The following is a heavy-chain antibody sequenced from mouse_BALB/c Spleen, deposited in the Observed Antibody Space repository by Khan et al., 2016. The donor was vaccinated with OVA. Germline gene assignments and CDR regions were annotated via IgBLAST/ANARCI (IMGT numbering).Heavy chain of an antibody. CDR2: INPTSGYT. CDR1: GYTFTTYW. Sequence: VELVESGAELAKPGASVKMSCKASGYTFTTYWMHWVKQRPGQGLEWIGYINPTSGYTDYNDKFTDRATLSADKSSSTAYMQLNSLTSEDSAVYYCTRDRIDYWGQGTTLTVSS. J-gene: IGHJ2*01. CDR3: TRDRIDY. V-gene: IGHV1-7*01.